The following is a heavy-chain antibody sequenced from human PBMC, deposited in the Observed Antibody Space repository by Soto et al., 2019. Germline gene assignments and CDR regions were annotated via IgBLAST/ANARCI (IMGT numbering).Heavy chain of an antibody. V-gene: IGHV3-11*01. J-gene: IGHJ6*02. CDR2: ISSGGSST. D-gene: IGHD4-17*01. Sequence: QVHLVESGGGLVKPGGSLTLSCEASGFTFRDYYMSWILQAPGKWLEWVSYISSGGSSTFYTESVKSSFTSSRDIAKNSLYLQMDYLKVENTGVYFGARRGPLDNMLAVHDYFALDDCGQGTTVPVSS. CDR1: GFTFRDYY. CDR3: ARRGPLDNMLAVHDYFALDD.